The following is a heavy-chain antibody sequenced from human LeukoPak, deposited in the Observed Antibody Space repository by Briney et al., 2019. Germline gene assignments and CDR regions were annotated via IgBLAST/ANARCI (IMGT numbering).Heavy chain of an antibody. CDR2: IYTSGST. J-gene: IGHJ4*02. CDR1: GGSISSYY. Sequence: SETLSLTCTVSGGSISSYYWSWTRQPAGKGLEWIGRIYTSGSTNYNPSLKSRVTMSVDTSKNQFSLKLSSVTAADTAVYYCARDRCSSTSCYVDYWGQGTLVTVSS. V-gene: IGHV4-4*07. D-gene: IGHD2-2*01. CDR3: ARDRCSSTSCYVDY.